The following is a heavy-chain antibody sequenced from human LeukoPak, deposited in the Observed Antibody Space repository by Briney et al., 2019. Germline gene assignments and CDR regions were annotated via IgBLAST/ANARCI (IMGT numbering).Heavy chain of an antibody. CDR1: GGSISSYY. CDR3: ARDIASNWFDP. CDR2: IYTSGST. J-gene: IGHJ5*02. V-gene: IGHV4-4*07. D-gene: IGHD6-13*01. Sequence: SETLSLTCTVSGGSISSYYWSWIRQPAGKGLEWIGPIYTSGSTNYNPSLKSRVTISVDTSKNQFSLKLSSVTAADTAVYYCARDIASNWFDPWGQGTLVTVSS.